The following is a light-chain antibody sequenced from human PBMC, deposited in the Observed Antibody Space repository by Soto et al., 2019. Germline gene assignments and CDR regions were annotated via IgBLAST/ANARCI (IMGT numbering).Light chain of an antibody. CDR3: TRSYSTPIS. Sequence: TQMTQSPSSLSASIGDRVTITCRASQSITNYLNWYQQKPGKAPKVLIYAASSLKSGLPPRFSGRGSGTHFTLTIGSMQPEDSATYDYTRSYSTPISFGQGTRVDI. CDR2: AAS. V-gene: IGKV1-39*01. J-gene: IGKJ5*01. CDR1: QSITNY.